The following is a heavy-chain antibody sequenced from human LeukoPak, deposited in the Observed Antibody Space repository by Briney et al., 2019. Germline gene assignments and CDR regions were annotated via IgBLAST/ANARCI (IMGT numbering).Heavy chain of an antibody. J-gene: IGHJ4*02. V-gene: IGHV4-30-4*01. Sequence: SQTLSLTCTVSGGSISSGDYYWSWIRQPPGKGLEWIGYIYYSGSTYYNPSLKSRVTISVDTSKNQFSLSLTSVTATDTAVYYCARHKWDGFNCFDYWGQGTLVTVSS. D-gene: IGHD5-24*01. CDR3: ARHKWDGFNCFDY. CDR2: IYYSGST. CDR1: GGSISSGDYY.